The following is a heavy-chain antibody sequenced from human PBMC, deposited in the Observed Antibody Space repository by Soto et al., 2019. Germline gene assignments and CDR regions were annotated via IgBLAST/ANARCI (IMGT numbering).Heavy chain of an antibody. D-gene: IGHD4-17*01. J-gene: IGHJ4*02. CDR2: IRGGGDGS. V-gene: IGHV3-23*01. Sequence: GGSLRLSCEASGFIFNNYAMSWVRQAPGKGLEWVSGIRGGGDGSYYIESVKGRFTISRDNSKNTLYLQMNSLRVEDTAMYYCTRNPGITVTTTFDLWGQGILVTVSS. CDR3: TRNPGITVTTTFDL. CDR1: GFIFNNYA.